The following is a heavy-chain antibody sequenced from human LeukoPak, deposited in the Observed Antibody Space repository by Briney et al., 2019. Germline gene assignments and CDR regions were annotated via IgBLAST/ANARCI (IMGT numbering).Heavy chain of an antibody. J-gene: IGHJ4*02. CDR2: INNDGRST. D-gene: IGHD2-8*01. Sequence: GGSLRLSCVASGFTFTNYGMMWVRQAPGKGLVWVSYINNDGRSTTYADSVKGRFTISRDNAKNTLYLQMSSLRAEDTAMYYCARNSNGMSNWGQGTLVIVSS. CDR3: ARNSNGMSN. CDR1: GFTFTNYG. V-gene: IGHV3-74*01.